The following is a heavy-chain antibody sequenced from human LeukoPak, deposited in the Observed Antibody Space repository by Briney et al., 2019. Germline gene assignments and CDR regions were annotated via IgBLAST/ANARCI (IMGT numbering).Heavy chain of an antibody. CDR2: MNPNSGNT. J-gene: IGHJ6*02. Sequence: ASVKVSCKASGYTFTSYDINWERQATGQGLEWVGWMNPNSGNTGYAQKFQGRVTMTRNTSISTAYMELSSLRSEDTAVYYCAVTGYSSSWYGSYFYYGMDVWGQGTTVTVS. D-gene: IGHD6-13*01. CDR1: GYTFTSYD. CDR3: AVTGYSSSWYGSYFYYGMDV. V-gene: IGHV1-8*01.